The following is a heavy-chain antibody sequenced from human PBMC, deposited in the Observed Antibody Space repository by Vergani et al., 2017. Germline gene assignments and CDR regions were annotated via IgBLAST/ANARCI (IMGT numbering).Heavy chain of an antibody. J-gene: IGHJ5*02. CDR1: GYTLTELS. CDR2: FDPEDGET. D-gene: IGHD3-10*01. Sequence: QVQLVQSGAEVKKPGASVKVSCQVSGYTLTELSMHWVRPAPGQGREWMGGFDPEDGETIHAQKFQGRVTMTEDTSKDTAYMELSSLRSEDTAVYYCATVGLLWFGGPSMVGYWLDPWGQGTLVTVSS. V-gene: IGHV1-24*01. CDR3: ATVGLLWFGGPSMVGYWLDP.